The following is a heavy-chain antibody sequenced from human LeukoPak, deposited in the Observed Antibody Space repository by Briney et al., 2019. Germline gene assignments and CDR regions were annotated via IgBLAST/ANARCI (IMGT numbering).Heavy chain of an antibody. CDR3: ARSVLWGSYRNDY. V-gene: IGHV3-23*01. Sequence: GGSLRLSCAASGFTFSSYAMNWVRQAPGKGLEWVSAISGSGTNTYYTDSVKGRFTISRDSSKNTLYLQMNSLRAEDTAVYYCARSVLWGSYRNDYWGQGTLVTVSS. CDR2: ISGSGTNT. D-gene: IGHD3-16*02. J-gene: IGHJ4*02. CDR1: GFTFSSYA.